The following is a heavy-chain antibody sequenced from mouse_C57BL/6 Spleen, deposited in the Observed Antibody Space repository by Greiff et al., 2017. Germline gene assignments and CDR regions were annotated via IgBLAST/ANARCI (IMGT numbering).Heavy chain of an antibody. CDR1: GYTFTSYW. J-gene: IGHJ3*01. D-gene: IGHD2-3*01. Sequence: QVQLQQPGAELVKPGASVKLSCKASGYTFTSYWMHWVKQRPGQGLEWIGMIHPNSGSTNYNEKFKSKATLTVDKSSSTAYMQLSSLTSEDSAVYYCARIGLYDCGGVAYWGQGTLVTVSA. CDR2: IHPNSGST. V-gene: IGHV1-64*01. CDR3: ARIGLYDCGGVAY.